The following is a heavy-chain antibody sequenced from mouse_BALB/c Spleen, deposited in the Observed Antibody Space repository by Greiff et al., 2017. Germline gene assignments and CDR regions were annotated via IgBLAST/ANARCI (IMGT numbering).Heavy chain of an antibody. CDR2: IYPGDGDT. Sequence: QVQLQQSGPELVKPGASVKISCKASGYAFSSSWMNWVKQRPGQGLEWIGRIYPGDGDTNYNGKFKGKATLTADKSSSTAYMQLSSLTSVDSAVYFCARNKYGNYDWYFDVWGAGTTVTVSS. D-gene: IGHD2-10*02. CDR3: ARNKYGNYDWYFDV. CDR1: GYAFSSSW. J-gene: IGHJ1*01. V-gene: IGHV1-82*01.